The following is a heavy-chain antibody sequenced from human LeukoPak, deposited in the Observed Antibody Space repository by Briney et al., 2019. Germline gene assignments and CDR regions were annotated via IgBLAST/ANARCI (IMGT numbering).Heavy chain of an antibody. CDR1: GFTFSSYW. V-gene: IGHV3-23*01. D-gene: IGHD6-13*01. CDR2: ISGSGGST. CDR3: ATAAAGSKAMRYYMEV. Sequence: GGSLRLPCAASGFTFSSYWMHWVRQAPGKGLEWVSAISGSGGSTYYADSVKGRFTISRDTSKNTLYLQMNSLRAEDTAVYYCATAAAGSKAMRYYMEVWGKGTTVTVSS. J-gene: IGHJ6*03.